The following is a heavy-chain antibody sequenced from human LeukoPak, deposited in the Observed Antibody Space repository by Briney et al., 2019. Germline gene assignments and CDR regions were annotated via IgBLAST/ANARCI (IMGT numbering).Heavy chain of an antibody. Sequence: ASLKVSCKASGHTFTGYYMHWVRQASGQGLEWMGWINPNSGDTNYAQKFQGRVTMTRDTSISTAYMDLSRLRSDDTAVYYCAREGVIKSFDYWGQGTLVTVSS. J-gene: IGHJ4*02. V-gene: IGHV1-2*02. D-gene: IGHD3-3*01. CDR1: GHTFTGYY. CDR3: AREGVIKSFDY. CDR2: INPNSGDT.